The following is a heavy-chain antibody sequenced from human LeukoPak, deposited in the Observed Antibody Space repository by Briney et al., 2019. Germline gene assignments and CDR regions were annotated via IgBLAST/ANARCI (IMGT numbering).Heavy chain of an antibody. CDR2: IYHSGST. D-gene: IGHD1-14*01. J-gene: IGHJ5*02. Sequence: PSETLSLTCTVSGYSISSGYYWGWIRQPPGKGLEWIGSIYHSGSTYCNPSLKSRVTISVDTSKNQFSLKLSSVTAADTAVYYCARDGFRGTLSEPGGNWFDPWGQGTLVTVSS. CDR1: GYSISSGYY. V-gene: IGHV4-38-2*02. CDR3: ARDGFRGTLSEPGGNWFDP.